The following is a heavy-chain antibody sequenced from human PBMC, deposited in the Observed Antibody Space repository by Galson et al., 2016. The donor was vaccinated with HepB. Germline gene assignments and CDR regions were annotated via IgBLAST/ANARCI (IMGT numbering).Heavy chain of an antibody. V-gene: IGHV3-30-3*01. CDR2: TSYDGGKK. D-gene: IGHD2-2*03. Sequence: SLRLSCAGSGFPFNTYTLHWVRQAPGKGLEWVAVTSYDGGKKFYADSVQGRFTIPRDNSKNTLYLQINSLRNEDTAVYYCARDRGKYHLLDIYSDIDYWGQGTLVTVSS. CDR1: GFPFNTYT. CDR3: ARDRGKYHLLDIYSDIDY. J-gene: IGHJ4*02.